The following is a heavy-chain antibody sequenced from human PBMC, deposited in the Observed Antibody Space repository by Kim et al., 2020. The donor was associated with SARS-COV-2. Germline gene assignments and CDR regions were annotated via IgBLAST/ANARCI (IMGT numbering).Heavy chain of an antibody. D-gene: IGHD3-10*01. Sequence: SETLSLTCAVYGGSFSGYYWSWIRQPPGKGLEWIGEINHSGSTNYNPSLKSRVTISVDTSKNQFSLKLSSVTAADTAVYYCARGIITMVRGVIIRYFDYWGQGTLVTVSS. CDR3: ARGIITMVRGVIIRYFDY. CDR1: GGSFSGYY. V-gene: IGHV4-34*01. CDR2: INHSGST. J-gene: IGHJ4*02.